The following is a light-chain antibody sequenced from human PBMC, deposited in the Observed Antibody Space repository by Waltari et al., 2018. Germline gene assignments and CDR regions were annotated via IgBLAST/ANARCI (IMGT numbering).Light chain of an antibody. Sequence: DIQMTQSPSSLSASIGARVTITCRASQDIRNDLGWFQQKPGEAPRRLIYGASTLQTGGPSRFSGSGSGTDFTLTIASLQPEDFATYYCLQHTNYPLTFGPGTKVDVK. CDR2: GAS. J-gene: IGKJ3*01. CDR1: QDIRND. V-gene: IGKV1-17*01. CDR3: LQHTNYPLT.